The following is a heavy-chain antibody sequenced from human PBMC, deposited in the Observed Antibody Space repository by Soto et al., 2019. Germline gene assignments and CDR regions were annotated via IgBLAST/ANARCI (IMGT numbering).Heavy chain of an antibody. CDR3: ARDITIFRVASYYFDY. D-gene: IGHD3-3*01. V-gene: IGHV3-30*03. CDR2: ISYDGSNK. J-gene: IGHJ4*02. CDR1: GYTCSSHC. Sequence: PCCSPKLACASSGYTCSSHCMHCLRKTPGKGLEWVAVISYDGSNKYYADSVKGRFTISRDNSKNTLYLQMNSLRAEDTAVYYCARDITIFRVASYYFDYWGQGTLVTVSS.